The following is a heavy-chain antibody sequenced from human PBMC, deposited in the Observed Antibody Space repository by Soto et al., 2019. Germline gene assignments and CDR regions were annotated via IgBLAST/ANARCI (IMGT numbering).Heavy chain of an antibody. D-gene: IGHD6-13*01. Sequence: QVQLVESGGGVVQPGRSLRLSCAASGFTFSSYGMHWVRQAPGKGLEWVAVISYDGRNKYYADSVKGRFTISRDNSKNTLYMQMNSLIAEDTAVYYCAKDQRYSSSWYPGNSYYYGMDVWGQGTTVTVPS. CDR2: ISYDGRNK. CDR3: AKDQRYSSSWYPGNSYYYGMDV. CDR1: GFTFSSYG. J-gene: IGHJ6*02. V-gene: IGHV3-30*18.